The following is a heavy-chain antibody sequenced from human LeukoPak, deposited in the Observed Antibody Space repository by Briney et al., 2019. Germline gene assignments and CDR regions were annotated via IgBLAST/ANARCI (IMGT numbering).Heavy chain of an antibody. CDR1: GGSISSRSYY. CDR2: IYHSEST. V-gene: IGHV4-39*01. J-gene: IGHJ4*02. Sequence: SETLSLTCTVSGGSISSRSYYWGWIRQPPGKGLEWIASIYHSESTRYNPSLRSRVTISVDTSKNQFSLKLSSVTAADTAVYYCARQRYFYDSSGYHFDHWGQGTLVTVSS. D-gene: IGHD3-22*01. CDR3: ARQRYFYDSSGYHFDH.